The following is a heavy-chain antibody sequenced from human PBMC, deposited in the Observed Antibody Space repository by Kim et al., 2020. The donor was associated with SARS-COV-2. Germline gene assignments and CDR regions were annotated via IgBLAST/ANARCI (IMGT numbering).Heavy chain of an antibody. CDR1: GFTFSSYG. Sequence: GGSLRLSCAASGFTFSSYGMHWVRQAPGKGLEWVAVISYDGSNKYYADSVKGRFTISRDNSKNTLYLQMNSLRAEDTAVYYCAREAVTAYFDYWGQGTLVTVSS. J-gene: IGHJ4*02. CDR2: ISYDGSNK. V-gene: IGHV3-33*05. D-gene: IGHD2-21*02. CDR3: AREAVTAYFDY.